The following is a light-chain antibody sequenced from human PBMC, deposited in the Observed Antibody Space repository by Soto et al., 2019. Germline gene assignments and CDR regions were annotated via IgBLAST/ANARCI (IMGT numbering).Light chain of an antibody. CDR3: QQYGSSPWT. Sequence: DIVLTQSPGTLSLSPGERATLSCRASQSVISNYLAWYQQKPDQAPRLLIYGASSRATGIPDRFSGSGSGTDFTLTISRLEPEDFAVYYCQQYGSSPWTFGQGTKVDNK. V-gene: IGKV3-20*01. J-gene: IGKJ1*01. CDR2: GAS. CDR1: QSVISNY.